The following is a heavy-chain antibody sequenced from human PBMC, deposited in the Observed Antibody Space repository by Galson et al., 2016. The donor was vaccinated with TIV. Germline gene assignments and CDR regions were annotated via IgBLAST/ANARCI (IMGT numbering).Heavy chain of an antibody. D-gene: IGHD1-26*01. J-gene: IGHJ4*02. Sequence: SVKVSCKASGYIFTNYYFHWVRQAPGQGLEWMGVIDPSSGGTTYAQKFQARHIMTRDTSTPTVYMDLSSLKSGDPAVYYCTRDLGRLRDYLGQGTLVTVSS. CDR3: TRDLGRLRDY. V-gene: IGHV1-46*01. CDR2: IDPSSGGT. CDR1: GYIFTNYY.